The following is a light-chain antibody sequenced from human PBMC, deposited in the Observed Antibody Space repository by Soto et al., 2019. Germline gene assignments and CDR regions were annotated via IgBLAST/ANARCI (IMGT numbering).Light chain of an antibody. CDR1: SSDVGSYNL. V-gene: IGLV2-23*01. CDR2: EAS. Sequence: QSVLTQPASVSGSPGQSITISCTGTSSDVGSYNLVSWYQQHPGKVPKTMIYEASKRPSGAPNRFSGSKSGNTASLTISGLQAEDEADYYCCSYAGSSTWVFGTGTKVTVL. CDR3: CSYAGSSTWV. J-gene: IGLJ1*01.